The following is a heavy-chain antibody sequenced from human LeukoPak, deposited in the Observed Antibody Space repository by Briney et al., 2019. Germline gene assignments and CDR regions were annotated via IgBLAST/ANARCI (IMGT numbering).Heavy chain of an antibody. CDR1: GFTFSSHG. CDR3: ARDSVLLWFGESRGAFDI. CDR2: IWYDGSNK. D-gene: IGHD3-10*01. Sequence: HPGGSLRLSCAASGFTFSSHGMHWVRQAPGKGLEWVAVIWYDGSNKNYADSVKGRFTISRDNSKNTLYLQMNSLRAEDTAVYYCARDSVLLWFGESRGAFDIWGQGTMVTVSS. V-gene: IGHV3-33*01. J-gene: IGHJ3*02.